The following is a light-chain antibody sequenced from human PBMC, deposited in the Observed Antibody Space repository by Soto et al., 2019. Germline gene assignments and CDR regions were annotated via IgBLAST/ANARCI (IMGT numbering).Light chain of an antibody. CDR3: QHYNSYSEA. J-gene: IGKJ1*01. CDR1: QSISSW. V-gene: IGKV1-5*03. Sequence: IQMTQSASTLSASVGDRVTITCRASQSISSWLAWYQQKPGKAPKLLIYKASTLKSGVPSRFSGSGSGTEFTLTISSLQPDDFATYYCQHYNSYSEAFAQGTKVDI. CDR2: KAS.